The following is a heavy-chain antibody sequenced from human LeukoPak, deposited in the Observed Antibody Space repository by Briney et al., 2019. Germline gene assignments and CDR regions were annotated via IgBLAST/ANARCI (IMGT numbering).Heavy chain of an antibody. CDR1: GFTFSSYS. V-gene: IGHV4-34*01. Sequence: GSLRLSCAASGFTFSSYSMNWVRQPPGKGLEWIGEINHSGSTNYNPSLKSRVTISVDTSKNQFSLKLSSVTAADTAVYYCARHRNGYSYAAAFDPWGQGTLVTVSS. CDR2: INHSGST. CDR3: ARHRNGYSYAAAFDP. J-gene: IGHJ5*02. D-gene: IGHD5-18*01.